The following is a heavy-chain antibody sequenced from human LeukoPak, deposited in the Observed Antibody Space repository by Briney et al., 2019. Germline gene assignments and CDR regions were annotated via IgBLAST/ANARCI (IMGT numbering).Heavy chain of an antibody. CDR2: INHSGST. CDR3: ARGRITMVRGVIRKIYYFDY. V-gene: IGHV4-34*01. D-gene: IGHD3-10*01. CDR1: GGSFSGYY. J-gene: IGHJ4*02. Sequence: SETLSLTCAVYGGSFSGYYWSWIRQPPGKGLEWIGEINHSGSTNYNPSLKSRVTISVDTSKNQFSLKLSPVTAADTAVYYCARGRITMVRGVIRKIYYFDYWGQGTLVTVSS.